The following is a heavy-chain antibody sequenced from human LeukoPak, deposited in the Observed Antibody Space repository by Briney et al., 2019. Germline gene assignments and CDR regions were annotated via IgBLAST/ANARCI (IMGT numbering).Heavy chain of an antibody. CDR2: INPNSGGT. V-gene: IGHV1-2*02. D-gene: IGHD5-18*01. J-gene: IGHJ3*02. CDR1: GYTFTGYY. CDR3: ARDRRYSYGGDAFDI. Sequence: ASVNVSCKSSGYTFTGYYMHWVRQAPGQGLEWMGWINPNSGGTNYAQKFQGRVTMTRDTSISTAYMELSRLRSDDTDVYYCARDRRYSYGGDAFDIWGQGTMVTVSS.